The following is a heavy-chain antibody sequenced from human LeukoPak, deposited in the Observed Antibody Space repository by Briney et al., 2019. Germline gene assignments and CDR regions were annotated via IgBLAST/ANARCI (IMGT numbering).Heavy chain of an antibody. CDR1: GYTFTNYH. D-gene: IGHD5-12*01. Sequence: GASVKVSCTASGYTFTNYHVHWVRQAPGQGLEWMGWINPNSGGTNYAQKFQGRVTMTRDTSISTAYMELSRLRSDDTAVYYCARSLGSGYDEWGQGTLVTVSS. CDR3: ARSLGSGYDE. CDR2: INPNSGGT. J-gene: IGHJ4*02. V-gene: IGHV1-2*02.